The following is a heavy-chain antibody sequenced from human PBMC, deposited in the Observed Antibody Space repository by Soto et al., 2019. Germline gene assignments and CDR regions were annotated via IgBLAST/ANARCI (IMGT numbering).Heavy chain of an antibody. D-gene: IGHD2-2*01. CDR1: GGTFSSLD. J-gene: IGHJ4*02. V-gene: IGHV1-69*13. Sequence: ASVKVSCKASGGTFSSLDINWVRQAPGQGLEWMGGIIPISGTTTYAQKFQGRVTITADDSTSTAYMELSSLRPEDTAVYYCARDSTSWYFFDFWGLGTLVTVS. CDR2: IIPISGTT. CDR3: ARDSTSWYFFDF.